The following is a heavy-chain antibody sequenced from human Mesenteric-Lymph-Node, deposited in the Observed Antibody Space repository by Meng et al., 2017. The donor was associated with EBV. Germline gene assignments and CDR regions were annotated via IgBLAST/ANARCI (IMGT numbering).Heavy chain of an antibody. D-gene: IGHD2/OR15-2a*01. CDR3: ARTFQGLDY. Sequence: EVQLEGAGGGLVQPGGSLRLSCEASGFTFSMYWMQWVRQAPGKGLVWVSLISSDGSITRNGDSVKGRFSIARDNAKNTVYLQMNNLRADDTAVYYCARTFQGLDYWGHGTLVTVSS. V-gene: IGHV3-74*01. CDR2: ISSDGSIT. CDR1: GFTFSMYW. J-gene: IGHJ4*01.